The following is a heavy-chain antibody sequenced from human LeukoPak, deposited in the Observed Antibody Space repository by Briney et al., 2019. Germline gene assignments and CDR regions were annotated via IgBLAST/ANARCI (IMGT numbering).Heavy chain of an antibody. CDR1: GFTFSIYG. Sequence: GGSLRLSCAASGFTFSIYGMHGVRQAPGKGLEWVAVISHDGSNKYYADSVKGRFTISRDNSKNTLYLQMNSLRAEDTAVYYCANENYYGSGSYPDYWGQGTLVTVSS. J-gene: IGHJ4*02. D-gene: IGHD3-10*01. V-gene: IGHV3-30*18. CDR3: ANENYYGSGSYPDY. CDR2: ISHDGSNK.